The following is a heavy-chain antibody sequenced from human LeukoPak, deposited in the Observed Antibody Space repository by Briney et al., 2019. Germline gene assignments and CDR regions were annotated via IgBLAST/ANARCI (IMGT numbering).Heavy chain of an antibody. J-gene: IGHJ1*01. CDR1: GFTFSRYS. V-gene: IGHV3-21*01. Sequence: GGSLRLSCAASGFTFSRYSMNWVRQAPGKGLEWVSSISSSSSYIYYADSVKGGFTISRDNAKNSLYLQMNSLRAEDMAVYFCVRDLMGSGSTTAYLHHWGQGTLVTVSS. D-gene: IGHD1-1*01. CDR2: ISSSSSYI. CDR3: VRDLMGSGSTTAYLHH.